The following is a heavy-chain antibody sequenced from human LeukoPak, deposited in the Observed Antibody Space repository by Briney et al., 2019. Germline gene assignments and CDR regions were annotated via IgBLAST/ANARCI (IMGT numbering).Heavy chain of an antibody. Sequence: GRSLRLSCAASGFTFDVYAMHWVRQAPGKGLEWVSGISWNSGSIGYADSVKGRFTISTDNAKNSLYLQMNSLRAEDTALYYWARSRVGALYYLDYGGQGTLATVSS. CDR1: GFTFDVYA. J-gene: IGHJ4*02. D-gene: IGHD1-26*01. CDR3: ARSRVGALYYLDY. V-gene: IGHV3-9*01. CDR2: ISWNSGSI.